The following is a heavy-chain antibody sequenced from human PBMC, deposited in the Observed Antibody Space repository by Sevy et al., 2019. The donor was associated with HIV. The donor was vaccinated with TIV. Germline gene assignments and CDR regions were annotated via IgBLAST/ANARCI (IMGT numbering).Heavy chain of an antibody. CDR3: ARDGSSGGLFLKDYYYFGMDV. D-gene: IGHD3-16*01. CDR1: GFTFSSYA. J-gene: IGHJ6*02. CDR2: ISYDGNNK. Sequence: GGSLRLSCAASGFTFSSYAMQWVRQAPGKGLEWVAVISYDGNNKYADSVKGRFTISRDNSKNTLYLQMNSLRAEDTAVYYCARDGSSGGLFLKDYYYFGMDVWGQGTTVTVSS. V-gene: IGHV3-30*03.